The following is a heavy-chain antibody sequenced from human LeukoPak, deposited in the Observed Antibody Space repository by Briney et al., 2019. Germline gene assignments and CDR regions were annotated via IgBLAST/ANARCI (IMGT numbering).Heavy chain of an antibody. CDR3: AKEGSSWSTFDY. V-gene: IGHV3-7*03. J-gene: IGHJ4*02. CDR1: GFTFSRYW. Sequence: GGSLRLSCAASGFTFSRYWMSWVRQAPGKGLEWVANIKEDGSEKHYVDSVKGRFTISRDNAKNSLYLQMNSLRAEDMALYYCAKEGSSWSTFDYWGQGTLVTVSS. D-gene: IGHD6-13*01. CDR2: IKEDGSEK.